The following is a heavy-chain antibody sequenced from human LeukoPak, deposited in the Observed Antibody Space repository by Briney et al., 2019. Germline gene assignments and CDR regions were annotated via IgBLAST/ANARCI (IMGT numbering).Heavy chain of an antibody. D-gene: IGHD6-13*01. CDR2: ISGSGGST. CDR1: GFTVSSNY. J-gene: IGHJ6*03. Sequence: GGSLRLSCAASGFTVSSNYMSWVRQAPGKGLEWVSGISGSGGSTYYADSVKGRFTISRDNSKNTLYLQMNSLRAEDTAVYYCASPSSSYYYYMDVWGKGTTVTISS. CDR3: ASPSSSYYYYMDV. V-gene: IGHV3-66*02.